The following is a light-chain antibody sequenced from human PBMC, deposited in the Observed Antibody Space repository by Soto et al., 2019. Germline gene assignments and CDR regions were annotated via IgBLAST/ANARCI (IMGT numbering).Light chain of an antibody. V-gene: IGKV1-39*01. Sequence: DIQMTQSPSSLSASVGDRVTITCRASQTISNYLNWYQQKPGKAPKLLIYAASSLQSGVPSRFSGSGSGTDFTLTISSLQPEDFATYYCQQSYSTRCTFGPGTEVDIK. CDR2: AAS. CDR3: QQSYSTRCT. J-gene: IGKJ3*01. CDR1: QTISNY.